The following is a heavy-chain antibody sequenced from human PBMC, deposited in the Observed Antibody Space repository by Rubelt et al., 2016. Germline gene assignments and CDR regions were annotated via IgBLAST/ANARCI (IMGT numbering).Heavy chain of an antibody. CDR3: AGVQRAGLLWDV. D-gene: IGHD3-10*01. J-gene: IGHJ6*02. CDR2: LFSGNT. Sequence: QLQLHESGLGLVRPSETLSLTCSVSGDSIHTNNFYWGWIRLPPGKGLQWIGSLFSGNTYYNPSLKSRVTISLDTSKNQFSLKLSSLTALDTAVYLCAGVQRAGLLWDVWGHGTAVTVSS. CDR1: GDSIHTNNFY. V-gene: IGHV4-39*07.